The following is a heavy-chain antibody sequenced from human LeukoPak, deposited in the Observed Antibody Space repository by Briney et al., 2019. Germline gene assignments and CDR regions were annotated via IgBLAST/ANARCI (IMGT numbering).Heavy chain of an antibody. CDR2: ISSSSSTI. CDR3: AREEYCGGDCYSIDY. V-gene: IGHV3-48*01. Sequence: GGSLRLSCAASGFTFSSYSMNWVRQAPGKGLEWVSYISSSSSTIYYADSVKGRFTISRDNAKNSLYLQMSSLRAEDTAVYYCAREEYCGGDCYSIDYWGQGTLVTVSS. D-gene: IGHD2-21*01. CDR1: GFTFSSYS. J-gene: IGHJ4*02.